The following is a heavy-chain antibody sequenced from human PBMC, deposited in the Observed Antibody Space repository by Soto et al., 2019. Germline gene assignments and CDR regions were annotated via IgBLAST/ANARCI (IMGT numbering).Heavy chain of an antibody. D-gene: IGHD2-21*01. Sequence: SETLSLTCTVSGGSISSYYWSWIRQPPGKGLEWKGYNYYSGSTNYNPYIKSRVTITVDTSKNQFSLKLSTVTTTETAMYKRARGRNGDYYFDYWGQGTLVTVSS. CDR3: ARGRNGDYYFDY. CDR2: NYYSGST. V-gene: IGHV4-59*08. J-gene: IGHJ4*02. CDR1: GGSISSYY.